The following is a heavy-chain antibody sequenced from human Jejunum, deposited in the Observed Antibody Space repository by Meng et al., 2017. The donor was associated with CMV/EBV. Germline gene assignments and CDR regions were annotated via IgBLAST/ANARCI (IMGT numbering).Heavy chain of an antibody. V-gene: IGHV3-15*01. CDR3: TTGKKDY. D-gene: IGHD3-10*01. CDR1: GVSFANIW. Sequence: SCAASGVSFANIWMNWVRQAPGKGLEWVGHVKSRSDGGTTDYATPVKGRFSISRDDSKNTLFLQMNNLKTEDTALYYCTTGKKDYWGQGTLVTVSS. CDR2: VKSRSDGGTT. J-gene: IGHJ4*02.